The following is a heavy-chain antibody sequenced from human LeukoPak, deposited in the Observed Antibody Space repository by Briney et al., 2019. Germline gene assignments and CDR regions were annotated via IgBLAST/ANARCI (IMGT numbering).Heavy chain of an antibody. CDR1: GGSISSGGYY. CDR3: ARQDDYGGRLFGY. D-gene: IGHD4-17*01. CDR2: IYYSGST. J-gene: IGHJ4*02. Sequence: SETLSLTCTVSGGSISSGGYYWSWIRQHPGKGLEWIGYIYYSGSTYYNPSLKSRVTISVDTSKNQFSLKLSSVTAADTAVYYCARQDDYGGRLFGYWGQGTLVTVSS. V-gene: IGHV4-31*03.